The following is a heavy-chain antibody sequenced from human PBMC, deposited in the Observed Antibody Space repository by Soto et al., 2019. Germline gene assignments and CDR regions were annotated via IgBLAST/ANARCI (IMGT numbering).Heavy chain of an antibody. CDR1: GGSISSYY. CDR2: IYYSGST. D-gene: IGHD3-3*01. V-gene: IGHV4-59*01. CDR3: ARVYYDFWSGYPGGYYYGMDV. J-gene: IGHJ6*02. Sequence: SETLSLTCTVSGGSISSYYWSWIRQPPGKGLEWIGYIYYSGSTNYNPSLKSRVTISVDTSRNQFSLKLSSVTAADTAVYYCARVYYDFWSGYPGGYYYGMDVWGQGTTVTVSS.